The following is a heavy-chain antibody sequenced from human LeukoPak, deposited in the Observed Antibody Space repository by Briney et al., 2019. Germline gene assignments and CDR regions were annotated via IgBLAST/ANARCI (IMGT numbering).Heavy chain of an antibody. J-gene: IGHJ2*01. D-gene: IGHD2-15*01. V-gene: IGHV4-39*07. Sequence: SETLSLTCTVSGGSISSSSYYWGWIRQPPGKGLEWIGSIYYSGSTYYNPSLKSRVTISVDTSKNQFSLKLSSVTAADTAVYYCARGGSGPRRGYFDLWGRGTLVTVSS. CDR1: GGSISSSSYY. CDR3: ARGGSGPRRGYFDL. CDR2: IYYSGST.